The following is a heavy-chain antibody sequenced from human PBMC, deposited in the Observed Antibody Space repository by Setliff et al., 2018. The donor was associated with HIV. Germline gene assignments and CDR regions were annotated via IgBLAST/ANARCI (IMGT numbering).Heavy chain of an antibody. J-gene: IGHJ6*03. Sequence: GGSLRLSCAASEFTFNIYAMSWVRQAPGKGPEWVSGISGSGATTNYADSVKGRFTISSDNSKNTLYLQMSTLRAEDTAVYYCAKTTPSSIRSPYYYYMDVWGKGTTVTVSS. CDR2: ISGSGATT. CDR3: AKTTPSSIRSPYYYYMDV. V-gene: IGHV3-23*01. D-gene: IGHD6-13*01. CDR1: EFTFNIYA.